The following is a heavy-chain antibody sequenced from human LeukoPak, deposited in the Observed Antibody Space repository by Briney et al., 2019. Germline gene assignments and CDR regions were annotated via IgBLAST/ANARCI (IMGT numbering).Heavy chain of an antibody. CDR3: ARDIAAAVYYMDV. CDR2: ISSSGSTI. Sequence: GGSLRLSCAASGFTFSDYYMSWIRQAPGKGLEWVSYISSSGSTIYYAYSVKGRFTISRDNAKNSLYLQMNSLRAEDTAVYYCARDIAAAVYYMDVWGKGTTVTVSS. V-gene: IGHV3-11*04. D-gene: IGHD6-13*01. J-gene: IGHJ6*03. CDR1: GFTFSDYY.